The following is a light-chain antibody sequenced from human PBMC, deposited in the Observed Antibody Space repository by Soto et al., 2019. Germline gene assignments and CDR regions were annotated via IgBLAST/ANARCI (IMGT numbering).Light chain of an antibody. CDR3: QQYGGSRLIT. V-gene: IGKV1-39*01. Sequence: DIQMTQSPSSLSASVGDRVTITCLASQTIRTYLNWYQQKPREAPKLLIYGAYSLQSGVPSRFSGSGSGTDLSLTISRLEPEDFAVYYCQQYGGSRLITFGQGTRLEIK. CDR2: GAY. CDR1: QTIRTY. J-gene: IGKJ5*01.